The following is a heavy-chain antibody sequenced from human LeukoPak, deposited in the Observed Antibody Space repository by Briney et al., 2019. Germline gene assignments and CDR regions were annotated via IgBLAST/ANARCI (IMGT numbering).Heavy chain of an antibody. D-gene: IGHD2-21*01. Sequence: SETLSLTCAVYGGSFSGYYWSWIRQPPGKGLEWIGEINHSGSTNYNLSLKSRVTISVDTSKNQFSLKLSSVTAADTAVYYCARGRLLRWFDPWGQGTLVTVSS. CDR2: INHSGST. J-gene: IGHJ5*02. CDR1: GGSFSGYY. CDR3: ARGRLLRWFDP. V-gene: IGHV4-34*01.